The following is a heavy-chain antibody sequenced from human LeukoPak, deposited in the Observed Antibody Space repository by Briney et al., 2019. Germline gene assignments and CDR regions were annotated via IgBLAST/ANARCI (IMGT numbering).Heavy chain of an antibody. J-gene: IGHJ4*02. CDR2: IYYSGST. D-gene: IGHD2-21*02. Sequence: SETLSLTCTVSGGSISSYYWSWIRQPPGKGLEWIGYIYYSGSTNYNPSLKSRVTISVDTSKNQFSLKLSSVTAADTAVYYCASGMAYCGGDCYYYWGQGTLVTVSS. V-gene: IGHV4-59*01. CDR1: GGSISSYY. CDR3: ASGMAYCGGDCYYY.